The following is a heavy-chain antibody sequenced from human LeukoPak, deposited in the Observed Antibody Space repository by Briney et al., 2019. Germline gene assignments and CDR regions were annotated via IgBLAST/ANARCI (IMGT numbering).Heavy chain of an antibody. CDR2: INHSGST. Sequence: PSETLSLTCAVYGGSLSGYYWSWIRQPPGKGLEWIGEINHSGSTNYNPSLKSRVTISVDTSKNQFSLKLSSVTAADTAVYYCARAAIAVAGTRKRAFDIWGQGTMVTVSS. D-gene: IGHD6-19*01. V-gene: IGHV4-34*01. CDR3: ARAAIAVAGTRKRAFDI. J-gene: IGHJ3*02. CDR1: GGSLSGYY.